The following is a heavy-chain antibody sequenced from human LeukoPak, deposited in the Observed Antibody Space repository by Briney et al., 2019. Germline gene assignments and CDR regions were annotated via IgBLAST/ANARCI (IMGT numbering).Heavy chain of an antibody. Sequence: GGSLRLSCAASGFTFNTYAINWVRQAPGKGLEWVSAISGSGDNTYYADSVEGRFTIYRDNSKNTLYLRTDSLRAEDTAIYYCAKDRGSGDFYYPNDYWGQGTLVTVSS. CDR1: GFTFNTYA. J-gene: IGHJ4*02. CDR3: AKDRGSGDFYYPNDY. V-gene: IGHV3-23*01. D-gene: IGHD2-21*02. CDR2: ISGSGDNT.